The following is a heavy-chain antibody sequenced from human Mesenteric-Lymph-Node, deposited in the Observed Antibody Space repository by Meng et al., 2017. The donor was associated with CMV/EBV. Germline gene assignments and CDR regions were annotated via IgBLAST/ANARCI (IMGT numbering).Heavy chain of an antibody. V-gene: IGHV1-3*04. D-gene: IGHD3-10*01. CDR1: TFANYN. J-gene: IGHJ4*02. CDR2: MKTDNGNT. Sequence: TFANYNIHWVRQVPGQGLEWLGWMKTDNGNTKYSQKVQGRATFSRDTPASTAYLEMSSLRSEDTAIYYCARGSGGVNWFGEPPDYFDYWGLGTLVTVSS. CDR3: ARGSGGVNWFGEPPDYFDY.